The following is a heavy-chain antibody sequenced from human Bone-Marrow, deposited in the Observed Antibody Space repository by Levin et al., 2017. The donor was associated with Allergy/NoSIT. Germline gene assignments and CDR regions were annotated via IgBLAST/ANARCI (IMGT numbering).Heavy chain of an antibody. V-gene: IGHV3-74*01. D-gene: IGHD2-8*01. CDR3: VRDNGVYAMDV. CDR2: INHDGSIT. CDR1: GFTFSASW. J-gene: IGHJ6*02. Sequence: PGGSLRLSCVASGFTFSASWMHWVRRVPGKGLLWVSRINHDGSITTYADSVKGRFTISRDNARNTLYLQMNSLRAEDTALYYCVRDNGVYAMDVWGQGTTVTVSS.